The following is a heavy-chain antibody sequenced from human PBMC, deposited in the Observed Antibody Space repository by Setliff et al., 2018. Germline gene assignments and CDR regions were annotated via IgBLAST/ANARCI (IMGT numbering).Heavy chain of an antibody. CDR3: RVWVDMIEVGS. V-gene: IGHV4-39*07. Sequence: PSETLSLTCNVSGGSISTSNYHWGWVRQPPGKGLEWIGEINHTGSPNWIGEINHSGSPNYNPSLKSRVTMSVDTSKNQFSLKLTSVTAADTAVYYCRVWVDMIEVGSWAQGTLVTSP. CDR1: GGSISTSNY. CDR2: GSPNWIGEINHSGSP. D-gene: IGHD3-22*01. J-gene: IGHJ5*02.